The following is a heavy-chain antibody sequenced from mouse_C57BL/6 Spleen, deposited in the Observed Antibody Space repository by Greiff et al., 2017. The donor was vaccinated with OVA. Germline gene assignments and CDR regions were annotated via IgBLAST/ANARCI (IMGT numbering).Heavy chain of an antibody. CDR3: TGLFIPYWYFDV. V-gene: IGHV6-3*01. Sequence: EVKLVESGGGLVQPGGSMKLSCVASGFTFSNYWMNWVRQSPETGLEWVAQIRLKSDNYATHYAESVKGRFTISRDDSKSSVYLQMNNLRAEDTGIYYCTGLFIPYWYFDVWGTGTTVTVSS. CDR1: GFTFSNYW. D-gene: IGHD1-1*01. CDR2: IRLKSDNYAT. J-gene: IGHJ1*03.